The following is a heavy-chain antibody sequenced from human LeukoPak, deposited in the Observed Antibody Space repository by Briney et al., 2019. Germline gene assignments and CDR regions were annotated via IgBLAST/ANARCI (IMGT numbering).Heavy chain of an antibody. CDR1: GDSVSSNTAS. V-gene: IGHV6-1*01. J-gene: IGHJ4*02. D-gene: IGHD6-6*01. CDR2: TYYRSKWYN. Sequence: SQTLSLTCAISGDSVSSNTASWNWIRQSPSRGLEWLGMTYYRSKWYNQYAESVKSRIAINPDTSKNQFSLQLNSVTPEDTAVYYCAREGSLFAARPLDYWGQGTLVTVSS. CDR3: AREGSLFAARPLDY.